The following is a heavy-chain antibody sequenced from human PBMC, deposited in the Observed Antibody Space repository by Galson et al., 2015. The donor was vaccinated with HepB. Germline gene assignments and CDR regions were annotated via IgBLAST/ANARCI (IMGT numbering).Heavy chain of an antibody. CDR3: ARPPLDYGDRGWYFDL. CDR1: GFTFSSYS. J-gene: IGHJ2*01. CDR2: ISSSSSTI. V-gene: IGHV3-48*02. D-gene: IGHD4-17*01. Sequence: SLRLSCAASGFTFSSYSMNWVRQAPGKGLEWVSYISSSSSTIYYADSVKGRFTISRDNAKNSLYLQMNSLRDEDTAVYYCARPPLDYGDRGWYFDLWGRGTLVTVSS.